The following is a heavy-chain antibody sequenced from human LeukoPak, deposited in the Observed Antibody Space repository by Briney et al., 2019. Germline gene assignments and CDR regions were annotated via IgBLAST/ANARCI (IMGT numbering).Heavy chain of an antibody. D-gene: IGHD3-10*01. CDR1: GGSISGSSYY. CDR2: IYYSGST. Sequence: SETLSLTCTVSGGSISGSSYYWGWIRQPPGKGLEWIGSIYYSGSTYYNPSLKSRVTISVDTSKNQFSLKLSSVTAADTAVYYCARHGRMVRGVIISPFDYWGQGTLVTVSS. CDR3: ARHGRMVRGVIISPFDY. V-gene: IGHV4-39*01. J-gene: IGHJ4*02.